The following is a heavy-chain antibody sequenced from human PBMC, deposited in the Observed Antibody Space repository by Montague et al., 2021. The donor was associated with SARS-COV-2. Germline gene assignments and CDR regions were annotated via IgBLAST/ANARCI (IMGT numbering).Heavy chain of an antibody. CDR2: INNSGST. Sequence: SETLSLTCAVYGGSFSGHYWSWIRQPPGKGLEWIGEINNSGSTNXNPSLKSRVTISVDTSKNQFSLKLHSVTAADTAVYYCARGRIEVSMIVVVLTGASYYMDVWGKGTTATVSS. CDR1: GGSFSGHY. J-gene: IGHJ6*03. V-gene: IGHV4-34*01. CDR3: ARGRIEVSMIVVVLTGASYYMDV. D-gene: IGHD3-22*01.